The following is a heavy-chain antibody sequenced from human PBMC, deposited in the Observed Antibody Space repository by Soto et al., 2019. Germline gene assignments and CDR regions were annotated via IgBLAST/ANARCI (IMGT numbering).Heavy chain of an antibody. CDR2: IYYSGST. V-gene: IGHV4-39*01. J-gene: IGHJ6*02. Sequence: SSALSLPCTLSPLSHSSSTHYWGWIRQPPGKGLEWIGSIYYSGSTYYNPSLKSRVTISVDTSKNQFSLKLSSVTAADTAVYYCARRENSIRGMDVWGQGTTVT. CDR3: ARRENSIRGMDV. CDR1: PLSHSSSTHY. D-gene: IGHD6-6*01.